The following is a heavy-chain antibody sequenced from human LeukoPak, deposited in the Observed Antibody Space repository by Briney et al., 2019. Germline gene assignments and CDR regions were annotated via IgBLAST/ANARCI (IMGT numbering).Heavy chain of an antibody. Sequence: PSETLSLTCIVSGRSVSTFYWSWLRQSPGTGLEWIGFVHDTGSTAYTPSLKSRVTISLETSKNQLSLMLTSVTAADTAMYYCARGSTDVYWYLDVWGRGTLVTVSS. CDR3: ARGSTDVYWYLDV. CDR2: VHDTGST. V-gene: IGHV4-59*02. J-gene: IGHJ2*01. D-gene: IGHD1-26*01. CDR1: GRSVSTFY.